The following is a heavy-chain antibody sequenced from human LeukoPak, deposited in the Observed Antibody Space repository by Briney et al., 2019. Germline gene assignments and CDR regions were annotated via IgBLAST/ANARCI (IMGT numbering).Heavy chain of an antibody. CDR3: ARGTVQMGMGERFFDF. V-gene: IGHV4-59*01. Sequence: PSETLSLTCSVSGGSINTYYWTWIRLSPGKGLDWIGYIYYSGTTNYNPSLKSRVSMSVDTSRNQFSLRLSSVTAADTAIYYCARGTVQMGMGERFFDFWGQGTLVTVSS. CDR1: GGSINTYY. CDR2: IYYSGTT. J-gene: IGHJ4*02. D-gene: IGHD3-16*01.